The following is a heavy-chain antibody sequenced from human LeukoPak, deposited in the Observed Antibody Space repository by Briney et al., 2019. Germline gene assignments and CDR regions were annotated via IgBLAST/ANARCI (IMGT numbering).Heavy chain of an antibody. CDR3: ARDYSDSSGYPFDY. Sequence: GGSLRLSCAASGFTFSDYYMSWIRQAPGKGLEWVSYITSSSHTNYADSVKGRFTISRDNAKNSLYLQMNNLRAEDTAVYYCARDYSDSSGYPFDYWGQGTLVTVSS. CDR2: ITSSSHT. V-gene: IGHV3-11*06. D-gene: IGHD3-22*01. J-gene: IGHJ4*02. CDR1: GFTFSDYY.